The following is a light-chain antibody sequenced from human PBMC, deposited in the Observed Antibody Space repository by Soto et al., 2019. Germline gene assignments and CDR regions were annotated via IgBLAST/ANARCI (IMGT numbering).Light chain of an antibody. CDR2: WAS. V-gene: IGKV4-1*01. CDR1: HTVLYNVNNQNY. Sequence: VITQSPGSLAFFLRYRTTITCNSIHTVLYNVNNQNYLAWYQQKPGQPPKLIINWASIRESGVPDRFSGSGSGTDFTLTISSLQAEDVAVYYCPQYYGIPRPFGQVTNADI. CDR3: PQYYGIPRP. J-gene: IGKJ1*01.